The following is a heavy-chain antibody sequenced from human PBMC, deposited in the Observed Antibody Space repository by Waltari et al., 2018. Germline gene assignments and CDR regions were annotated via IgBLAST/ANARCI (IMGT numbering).Heavy chain of an antibody. Sequence: VRWSATTWASVQFPGPLPISLFTFSFNFCFHAIAWAPQGPGNGVEGVSALGRSGFGTHYADSVKGRFAISRDNAKNTLYLQMNSLRAEDTAVYYCAKCEMYDSGWCAFFRYWGQGTLVTVSS. CDR3: AKCEMYDSGWCAFFRY. CDR1: SFNFCFHA. CDR2: LGRSGFGT. V-gene: IGHV3-23*01. J-gene: IGHJ4*02. D-gene: IGHD6-19*01.